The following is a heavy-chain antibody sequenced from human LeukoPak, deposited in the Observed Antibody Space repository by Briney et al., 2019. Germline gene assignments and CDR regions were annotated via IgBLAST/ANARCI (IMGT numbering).Heavy chain of an antibody. J-gene: IGHJ6*03. CDR3: ARDFSSSSTVYYYYYMDV. CDR1: GGFISSRPYY. V-gene: IGHV4-39*07. Sequence: PSETLSLTCTVSGGFISSRPYYWGWVRQPPGKGLEWIGTISYSGTTYYSPSLKSRVTISLDTSKNQFSLKLSSVTAADTAIYYCARDFSSSSTVYYYYYMDVWGKGTTVTVSS. CDR2: ISYSGTT. D-gene: IGHD6-6*01.